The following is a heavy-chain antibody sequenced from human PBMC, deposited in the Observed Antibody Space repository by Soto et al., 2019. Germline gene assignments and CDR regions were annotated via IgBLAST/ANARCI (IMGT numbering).Heavy chain of an antibody. J-gene: IGHJ4*02. Sequence: GGSLRLSCAASGFTFSSYGMHWVRQAPGKGLEWVAVIWYDGSNKYYADSVRGRFTISRDNSKNTLYLQMNSLRAEDTAVYYCARDRYDSSGYYHDYWGQGTLVTVSS. CDR3: ARDRYDSSGYYHDY. CDR1: GFTFSSYG. CDR2: IWYDGSNK. D-gene: IGHD3-22*01. V-gene: IGHV3-33*01.